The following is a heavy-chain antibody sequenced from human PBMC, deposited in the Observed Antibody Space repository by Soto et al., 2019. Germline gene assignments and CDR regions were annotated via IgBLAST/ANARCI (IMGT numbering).Heavy chain of an antibody. CDR3: VRYRGTTLRMDV. CDR2: ILYSEKN. CDR1: GGSITSGVSY. V-gene: IGHV4-31*02. D-gene: IGHD3-10*01. J-gene: IGHJ6*02. Sequence: SETLSLTWSVSGGSITSGVSYWTWIRQHPGKGLEWIGNILYSEKNYYNPSHKSRVTISLDTSKNQFSLKVNFVTAADTAVYYCVRYRGTTLRMDVWGQGTTVTVSS.